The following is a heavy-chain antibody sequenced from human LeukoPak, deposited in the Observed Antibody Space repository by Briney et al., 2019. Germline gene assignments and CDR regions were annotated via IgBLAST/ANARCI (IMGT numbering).Heavy chain of an antibody. CDR1: GYTFTSYD. CDR3: ARGRQGYPLYYYYMDV. J-gene: IGHJ6*03. D-gene: IGHD2-15*01. CDR2: MNPNSGNT. Sequence: ASVKVSCKASGYTFTSYDINWVRQATGQGLEWMGWMNPNSGNTGYAQKFQGRVTITRNTSISTAYMELSSLRSEDTAAYYCARGRQGYPLYYYYMDVWGKGTTVTGSS. V-gene: IGHV1-8*03.